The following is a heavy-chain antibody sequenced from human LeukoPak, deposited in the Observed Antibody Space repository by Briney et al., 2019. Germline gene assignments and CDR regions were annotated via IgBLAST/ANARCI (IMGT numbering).Heavy chain of an antibody. V-gene: IGHV3-33*05. CDR2: MSYDENTE. Sequence: GGSLRLSCAASRFIFSVYGMHWVRQAPGEGLEWVAFMSYDENTEYYIDSVKGRFTISRDNSKNTLFLQLNNLRPEDTGVYYCARDGSTNSQNWFDPWGQGTLVIVSS. J-gene: IGHJ5*02. CDR1: RFIFSVYG. CDR3: ARDGSTNSQNWFDP. D-gene: IGHD2-8*01.